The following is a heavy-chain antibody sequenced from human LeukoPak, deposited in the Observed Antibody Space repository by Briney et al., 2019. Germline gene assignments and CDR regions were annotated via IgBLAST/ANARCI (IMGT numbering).Heavy chain of an antibody. CDR2: ISASSSFI. CDR1: GFTFSHYS. J-gene: IGHJ4*02. V-gene: IGHV3-21*01. D-gene: IGHD2-2*01. CDR3: ARGYCSRTSCEDFDY. Sequence: GGSLRLSCAASGFTFSHYSMNWVRQAPGKGLEWVSSISASSSFIYYADPLKGRFTISRDNAKNSLYLQMNSLRAEDTAVFYCARGYCSRTSCEDFDYWGRGTLVTVSS.